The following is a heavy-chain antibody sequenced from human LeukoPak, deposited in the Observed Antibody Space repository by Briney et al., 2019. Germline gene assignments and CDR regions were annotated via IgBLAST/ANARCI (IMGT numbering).Heavy chain of an antibody. CDR3: ARETSRSGYSSSWGIDY. J-gene: IGHJ4*02. Sequence: GGSLRLSCAASGFTFSSYWMHWVRHAPGKGLVWVSRINSDGSSTSYADSVKGRFTISRDNAKNTLYLQMNSLRAEDTAVYYCARETSRSGYSSSWGIDYWGQGTLVTVSS. CDR2: INSDGSST. V-gene: IGHV3-74*01. D-gene: IGHD6-13*01. CDR1: GFTFSSYW.